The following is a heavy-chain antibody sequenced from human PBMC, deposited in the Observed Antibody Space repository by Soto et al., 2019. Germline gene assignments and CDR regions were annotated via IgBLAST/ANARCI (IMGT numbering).Heavy chain of an antibody. J-gene: IGHJ4*02. CDR3: ARVKFDYYGSGSPFDY. Sequence: SVKVSCKASGGTFSSYAISWVRQAPGQGLEWMGGIIPIFGTANYAQKFQGRVTITADESTGTAYMELSSLRSEDTAVYYCARVKFDYYGSGSPFDYWGQGTLVTV. D-gene: IGHD3-10*01. CDR2: IIPIFGTA. V-gene: IGHV1-69*13. CDR1: GGTFSSYA.